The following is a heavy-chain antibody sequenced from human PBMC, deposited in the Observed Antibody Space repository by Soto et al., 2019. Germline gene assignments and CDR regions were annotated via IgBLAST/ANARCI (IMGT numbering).Heavy chain of an antibody. CDR3: ARDKRDLRFLEWSYYFDY. CDR1: GFTFSSCA. CDR2: ISYDGSNK. Sequence: QVQLVESGGGVVQPGRSLRLSCAASGFTFSSCAMHWVRQAPGKELEWVALISYDGSNKYYADSVKGRFTISRDNSKNTLYLQMNSPRAEDTAVYYCARDKRDLRFLEWSYYFDYWGQGTLVTVSS. V-gene: IGHV3-30-3*01. J-gene: IGHJ4*02. D-gene: IGHD3-3*01.